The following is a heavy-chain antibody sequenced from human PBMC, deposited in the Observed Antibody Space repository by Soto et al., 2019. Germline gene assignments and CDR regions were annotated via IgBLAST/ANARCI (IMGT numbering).Heavy chain of an antibody. Sequence: GGSLRLSCAASGFTFSSYAMSWVRQAPGKGLEWVSAISGSGGSTYYADSVKGRFTISRDNSKNTLYLQMNSLRAEDTAVYYCARAGEPGYSYGYWGQGTLVTVSS. V-gene: IGHV3-23*01. CDR3: ARAGEPGYSYGY. J-gene: IGHJ4*02. D-gene: IGHD5-18*01. CDR2: ISGSGGST. CDR1: GFTFSSYA.